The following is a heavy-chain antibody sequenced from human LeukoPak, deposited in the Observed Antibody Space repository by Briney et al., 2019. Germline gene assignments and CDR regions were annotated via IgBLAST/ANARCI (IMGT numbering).Heavy chain of an antibody. CDR3: VKEASGTTVYY. J-gene: IGHJ4*02. CDR2: IFRGNNT. D-gene: IGHD4-17*01. CDR1: GFSDSNNY. Sequence: GGSVSLSCAASGFSDSNNYMSWVRQAPGGGLEGVTGIFRGNNTYYSDSVKCRFTISRDSTTKTLYLQMASLRAEDTAMYYCVKEASGTTVYYWGQGILVTVSS. V-gene: IGHV3-66*01.